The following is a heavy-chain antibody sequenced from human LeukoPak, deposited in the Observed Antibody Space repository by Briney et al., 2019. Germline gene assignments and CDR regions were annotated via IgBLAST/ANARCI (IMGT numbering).Heavy chain of an antibody. CDR1: GYTFTSYG. Sequence: ASVKVSCKASGYTFTSYGVSWVRQAPGQGLEWMGWIGAYNGNTNYAQKLQGRVTMTTDTSTSTAYMELRSLRSDDTAVYYCARDGYSSSWHDAFDIWGQGTMVTVSS. V-gene: IGHV1-18*01. J-gene: IGHJ3*02. CDR2: IGAYNGNT. CDR3: ARDGYSSSWHDAFDI. D-gene: IGHD6-13*01.